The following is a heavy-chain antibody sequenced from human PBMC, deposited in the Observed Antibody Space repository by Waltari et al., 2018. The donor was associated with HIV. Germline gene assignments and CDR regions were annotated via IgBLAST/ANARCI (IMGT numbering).Heavy chain of an antibody. CDR3: ARDGEDSSGYQGLGI. CDR2: IYSGGST. Sequence: EVQLVESGGGLIQPGGSLRLSCAASGFTVRRNYISWVRQAPGKGLEWVSVIYSGGSTYYADSVKGRFTISRDNSKNTLYLQMNSLRAEDTAVYYCARDGEDSSGYQGLGIWGQGTMVTVSS. V-gene: IGHV3-53*01. CDR1: GFTVRRNY. J-gene: IGHJ3*02. D-gene: IGHD3-22*01.